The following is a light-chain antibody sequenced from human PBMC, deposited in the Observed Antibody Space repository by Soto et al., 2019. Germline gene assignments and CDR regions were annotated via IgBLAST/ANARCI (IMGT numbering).Light chain of an antibody. J-gene: IGKJ1*01. Sequence: EIVLTQSPDTLSLSPGERATLSCRASQGVFSSLAWYQQKPGQAPRLLIYGAATRATGIPGRFSGSGSGTEFTLTISSLQSEDFAVYYCQQYHNWPAFGQGTKVDIK. CDR3: QQYHNWPA. CDR2: GAA. V-gene: IGKV3-15*01. CDR1: QGVFSS.